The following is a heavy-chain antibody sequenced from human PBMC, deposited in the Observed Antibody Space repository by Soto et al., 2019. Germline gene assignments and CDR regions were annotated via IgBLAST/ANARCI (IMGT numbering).Heavy chain of an antibody. D-gene: IGHD1-26*01. Sequence: SVKVSCKASGGTFSSYAISWVRQAPGQGLEWMGGIIPIFGTANYAQKFQGRVTITADEATSTAYMELSSLRSEDTAVYYCARVGRELYYFDYWGQGTLVTVSS. V-gene: IGHV1-69*13. CDR3: ARVGRELYYFDY. J-gene: IGHJ4*02. CDR1: GGTFSSYA. CDR2: IIPIFGTA.